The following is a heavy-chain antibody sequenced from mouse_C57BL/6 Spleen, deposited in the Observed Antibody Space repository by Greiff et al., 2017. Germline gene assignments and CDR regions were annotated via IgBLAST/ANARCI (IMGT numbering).Heavy chain of an antibody. J-gene: IGHJ1*03. CDR2: INPSNGGT. Sequence: VQLQQPGTELVKPGASVKLSCKASGYTFTSYWMHWVKQRPGQGLEWIGNINPSNGGTNYNEKFKSKATLTVDKSSSTAYMQLSSLTSEDSAVYYCARDGVTTDWYFDVWGTGTTVTVSS. CDR1: GYTFTSYW. CDR3: ARDGVTTDWYFDV. D-gene: IGHD2-1*01. V-gene: IGHV1-53*01.